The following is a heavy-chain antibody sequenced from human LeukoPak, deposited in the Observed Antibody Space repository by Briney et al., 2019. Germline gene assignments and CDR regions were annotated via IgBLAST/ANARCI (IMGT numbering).Heavy chain of an antibody. CDR2: ISAYNGNT. CDR3: ARVGVPGSGSTNWFDP. Sequence: GASVKVSCKASGYTFTGYYMHWVRQAPGQGLEWMGWISAYNGNTNYAQKLQGRVTMTTDTSTSTAYMELRSLRSEDTAVYYCARVGVPGSGSTNWFDPWGQGTLVTVSS. V-gene: IGHV1-18*04. D-gene: IGHD3-10*01. J-gene: IGHJ5*02. CDR1: GYTFTGYY.